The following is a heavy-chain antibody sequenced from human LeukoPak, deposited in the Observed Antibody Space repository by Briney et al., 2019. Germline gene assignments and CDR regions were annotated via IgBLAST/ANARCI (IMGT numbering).Heavy chain of an antibody. Sequence: GGSLRLSCAASGFTFSNYWMDWVRQAPGKGLEWVANIKQDGAEKHYVDSVKGRFTISRDNAKNSLYLQMNSLRAEDTALYYCSQSLNYWGQGTLVTVSS. V-gene: IGHV3-7*01. J-gene: IGHJ4*02. CDR1: GFTFSNYW. CDR3: SQSLNY. CDR2: IKQDGAEK.